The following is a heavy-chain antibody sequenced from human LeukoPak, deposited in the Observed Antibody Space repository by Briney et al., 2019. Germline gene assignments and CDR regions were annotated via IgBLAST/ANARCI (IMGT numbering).Heavy chain of an antibody. Sequence: GGSLRLSCAASGFTFSSYSMNWIRQAPGKGLEWVSSISSSSSYIYYADSVKGRFTISRDNAKNSLYLQMNSLRAEDTAVYYCARAPDYYDSSGYYSLLDYWGQGTLVTVSS. CDR2: ISSSSSYI. CDR1: GFTFSSYS. CDR3: ARAPDYYDSSGYYSLLDY. V-gene: IGHV3-21*01. D-gene: IGHD3-22*01. J-gene: IGHJ4*02.